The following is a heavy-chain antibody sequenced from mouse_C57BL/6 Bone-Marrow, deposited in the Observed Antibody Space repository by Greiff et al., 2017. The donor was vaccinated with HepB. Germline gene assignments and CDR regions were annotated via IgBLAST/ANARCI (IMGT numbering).Heavy chain of an antibody. CDR1: GFTFSDYG. CDR3: ARDYYGSSSY. CDR2: ISSGSSTI. V-gene: IGHV5-17*01. Sequence: EVMLVESGGGLVKPGGSLKLSCAASGFTFSDYGMHRVRQAPEKGLEWVAYISSGSSTIYYADTVKGRFTISRDNAKNTLFLQMTSLRSEDTAMYYCARDYYGSSSYWGQGTTLTVSS. J-gene: IGHJ2*01. D-gene: IGHD1-1*01.